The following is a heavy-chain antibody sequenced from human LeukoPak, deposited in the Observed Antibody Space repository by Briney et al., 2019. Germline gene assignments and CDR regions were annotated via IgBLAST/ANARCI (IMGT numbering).Heavy chain of an antibody. CDR3: ATHIVATISLSSPGYAFDI. CDR2: IKQDGSET. D-gene: IGHD5-12*01. J-gene: IGHJ3*02. Sequence: GGSLRLSCVASGFTFSAYWMSWVRQAPGKGLEYMASIKQDGSETYYVDSVKGRFTISRDNAKDSLDLQMNNLRAEDTAVYYCATHIVATISLSSPGYAFDIWGQGTMVTVSS. V-gene: IGHV3-7*03. CDR1: GFTFSAYW.